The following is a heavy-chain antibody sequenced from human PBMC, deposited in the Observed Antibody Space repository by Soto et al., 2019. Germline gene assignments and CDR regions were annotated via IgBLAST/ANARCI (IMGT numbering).Heavy chain of an antibody. CDR1: GGSISSGGYY. Sequence: PSETLSLTCTVSGGSISSGGYYWSWIRQHPGKGLEWIGYIYYSGSTNYNPSLKSRVTISADTSKNQFSLKLSSVTAADTAVYYCARHADFDDILTVNYFDYWGQGTLVTVSS. V-gene: IGHV4-61*08. J-gene: IGHJ4*02. D-gene: IGHD3-9*01. CDR2: IYYSGST. CDR3: ARHADFDDILTVNYFDY.